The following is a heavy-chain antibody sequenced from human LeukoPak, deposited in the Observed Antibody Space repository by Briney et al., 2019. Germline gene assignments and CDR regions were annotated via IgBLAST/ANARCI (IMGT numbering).Heavy chain of an antibody. Sequence: SETLSLTCAVYGGSFSGYYWSWIRQPPGKGLEWIGEINHSGSTNYNPSLKSRVTISVDTSKNQFSLKLSSVTAADTAVYYCARGKGYCSGGSCYPRPHYYYYMDVWGKGTTVTVSS. CDR2: INHSGST. J-gene: IGHJ6*03. CDR3: ARGKGYCSGGSCYPRPHYYYYMDV. CDR1: GGSFSGYY. V-gene: IGHV4-34*01. D-gene: IGHD2-15*01.